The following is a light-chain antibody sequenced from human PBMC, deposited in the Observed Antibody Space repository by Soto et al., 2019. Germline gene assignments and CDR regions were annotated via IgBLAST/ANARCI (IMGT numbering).Light chain of an antibody. V-gene: IGKV3-20*01. J-gene: IGKJ1*01. CDR2: GAS. Sequence: EIVLTQSPGTLSLSPGERATLSCRASQSFSSNYLAWYQQKPGQAPRLLIYGASSRAAGIPDRFSGSWSGTDLTLTISRLETEDVEVYYCQQYGSSRTFGQGTKVEIK. CDR3: QQYGSSRT. CDR1: QSFSSNY.